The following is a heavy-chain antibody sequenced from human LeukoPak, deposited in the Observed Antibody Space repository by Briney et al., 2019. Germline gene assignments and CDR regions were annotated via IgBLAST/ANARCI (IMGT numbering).Heavy chain of an antibody. D-gene: IGHD4-11*01. CDR2: IYTSGST. Sequence: PSETLSLTCTVSGGSISSGSYYWSWIRQPAGKGLEWIGRIYTSGSTNYNPPLKSRVTISVDTSKNQFSLKLSSVTAADTAVYYCARDYSNWFDPWGQGTLVTVSS. CDR1: GGSISSGSYY. CDR3: ARDYSNWFDP. V-gene: IGHV4-61*02. J-gene: IGHJ5*02.